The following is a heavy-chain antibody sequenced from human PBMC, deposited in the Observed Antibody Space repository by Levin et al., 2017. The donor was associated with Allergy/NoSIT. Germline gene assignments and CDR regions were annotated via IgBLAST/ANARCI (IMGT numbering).Heavy chain of an antibody. J-gene: IGHJ6*03. CDR3: ARVTSRTNWYGGGNYFYYYIDV. CDR1: GDSIKSNY. D-gene: IGHD1-1*01. V-gene: IGHV4-59*01. CDR2: IYYSGGTP. Sequence: SQTLSLTCTVSGDSIKSNYWSWLRQSPGKGLEWIGYIYYSGGTPNYNPSLKSRVSMSMDRSKNQFSLKLDSVTAADTAVYYCARVTSRTNWYGGGNYFYYYIDVWGKGTTVTVSS.